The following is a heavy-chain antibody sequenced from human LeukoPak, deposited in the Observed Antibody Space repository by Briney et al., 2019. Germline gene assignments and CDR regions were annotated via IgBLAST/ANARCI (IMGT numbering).Heavy chain of an antibody. D-gene: IGHD3-3*01. Sequence: PGGSLRLSCAASGFTFSSSGMHWVRQAPGKGLEWVAFIRYDGNNQYYADSVKGRFTISRVNSKNTLYLQMDSLRAEDTALYYCARRQDFWSAYYHPDFDYWGQGALVTVSS. CDR2: IRYDGNNQ. V-gene: IGHV3-30*02. J-gene: IGHJ4*02. CDR3: ARRQDFWSAYYHPDFDY. CDR1: GFTFSSSG.